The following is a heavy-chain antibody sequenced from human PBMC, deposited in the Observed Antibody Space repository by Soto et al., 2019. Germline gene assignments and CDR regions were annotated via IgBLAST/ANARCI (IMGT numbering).Heavy chain of an antibody. D-gene: IGHD3-9*01. V-gene: IGHV2-5*01. CDR2: LYWNVDE. Sequence: QITLKESGPTLVKPTQTLTLTCSFSGFSLTTSGVGVGWIRQPPGKAPEWLAALYWNVDEPYNPSLKSRLTITKDTSKNQVVLTVANMDPVDTATYYCARCVAVTPRYYDIENWGQGILVTVSS. CDR3: ARCVAVTPRYYDIEN. J-gene: IGHJ4*02. CDR1: GFSLTTSGVG.